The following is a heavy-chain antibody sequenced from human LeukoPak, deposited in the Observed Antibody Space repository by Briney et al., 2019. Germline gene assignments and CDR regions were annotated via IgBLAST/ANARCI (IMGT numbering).Heavy chain of an antibody. Sequence: GGSLRLSCAASGFTFSSYSMNWVRQAPGKGLEWVSYISSSSSYTNYADSVKGRFTISRDNAKNSLYLQMNSLRAEDTAVYYYARNDGSGSLIVFDYWGQGTLVTVSS. CDR2: ISSSSSYT. CDR1: GFTFSSYS. J-gene: IGHJ4*02. D-gene: IGHD3-10*01. V-gene: IGHV3-21*05. CDR3: ARNDGSGSLIVFDY.